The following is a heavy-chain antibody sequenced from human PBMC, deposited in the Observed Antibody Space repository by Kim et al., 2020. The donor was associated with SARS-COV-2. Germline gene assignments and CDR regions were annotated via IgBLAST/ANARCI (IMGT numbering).Heavy chain of an antibody. Sequence: SETLSLTCTVSGGSLSPYYWSWIRQPPGKGLEWIWYMHYSWRANYSPSLKIRVAISVDTSKNHFSLNFTSVTAADSAKYFFARFQHVSGSDLGPFDILG. V-gene: IGHV4-59*01. CDR3: ARFQHVSGSDLGPFDI. D-gene: IGHD3-10*01. CDR1: GGSLSPYY. J-gene: IGHJ3*02. CDR2: MHYSWRA.